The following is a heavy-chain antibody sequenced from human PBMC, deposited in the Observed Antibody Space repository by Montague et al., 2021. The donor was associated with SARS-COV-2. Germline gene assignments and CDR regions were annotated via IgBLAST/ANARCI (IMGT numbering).Heavy chain of an antibody. Sequence: SRRLSCPASGFTFSTYAMNWVRQAPGKGLEWVSGISSGGNKHHADSVKGRFTTSRDDSRNTLYLQMHSLRAEDTAMYYCAKNFPGQFYFDDWGQGTLVAVSS. D-gene: IGHD2/OR15-2a*01. V-gene: IGHV3-23*01. J-gene: IGHJ4*02. CDR2: ISSGGNK. CDR3: AKNFPGQFYFDD. CDR1: GFTFSTYA.